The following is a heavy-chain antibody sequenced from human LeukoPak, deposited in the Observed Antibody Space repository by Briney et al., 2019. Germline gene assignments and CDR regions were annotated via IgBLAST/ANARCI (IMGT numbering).Heavy chain of an antibody. CDR3: ASAYLVATGSHVDYFDY. CDR2: ITPIFGTA. CDR1: GGTFSSYA. J-gene: IGHJ4*02. Sequence: SVKVSCKASGGTFSSYAISWVRQAPGQGLEWMGGITPIFGTANYAQKFQGRVTITADESTSTAYMELSSLRSEDTAVYYCASAYLVATGSHVDYFDYWGQGTLVTVSS. V-gene: IGHV1-69*13. D-gene: IGHD5-12*01.